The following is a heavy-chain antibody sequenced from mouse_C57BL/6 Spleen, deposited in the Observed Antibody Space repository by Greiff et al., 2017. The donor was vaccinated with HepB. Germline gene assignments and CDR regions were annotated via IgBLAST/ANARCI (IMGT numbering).Heavy chain of an antibody. CDR1: GYTFTSYT. CDR3: ASRTLYAMDY. Sequence: QVQLQQSGAELARPGASVKMSCKASGYTFTSYTMHWVKQRPGQGLEWIGYINPSSGYTKYNQKFKDKATLTADKSSSTAYMQLNSLTSEDSAVYYCASRTLYAMDYWGQGTSVTVSS. J-gene: IGHJ4*01. V-gene: IGHV1-4*01. CDR2: INPSSGYT.